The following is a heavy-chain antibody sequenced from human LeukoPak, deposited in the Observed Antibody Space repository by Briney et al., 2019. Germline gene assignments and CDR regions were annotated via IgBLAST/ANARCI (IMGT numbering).Heavy chain of an antibody. CDR2: INSDGSST. J-gene: IGHJ4*02. D-gene: IGHD5-18*01. CDR3: ARDQSLGGYSYGYIDS. V-gene: IGHV3-74*01. Sequence: PGGSLRLSCAASRFTFSNYWMHWVRQVPGKGLVWVSRINSDGSSTSYADSVKGRFTISRDNAKNTLYLQMNSLRAEDTAVYYCARDQSLGGYSYGYIDSWGQGTLVTVSS. CDR1: RFTFSNYW.